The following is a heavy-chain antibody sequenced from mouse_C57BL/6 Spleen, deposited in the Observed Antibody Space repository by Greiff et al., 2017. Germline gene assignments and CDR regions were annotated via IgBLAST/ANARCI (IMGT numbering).Heavy chain of an antibody. CDR1: GYTFTSYW. V-gene: IGHV1-59*01. CDR3: ARIQIYDGYPWFAY. CDR2: IDPSDSYT. Sequence: QVQLQQPGAELVRPGTSVKLSCKASGYTFTSYWMHWVKQRPGQGLEWIGVIDPSDSYTNYNQKFKGKATLTVDTSSSTAYMQLSSLTSEDSAVYYCARIQIYDGYPWFAYWGQGTLVTVSA. J-gene: IGHJ3*01. D-gene: IGHD2-3*01.